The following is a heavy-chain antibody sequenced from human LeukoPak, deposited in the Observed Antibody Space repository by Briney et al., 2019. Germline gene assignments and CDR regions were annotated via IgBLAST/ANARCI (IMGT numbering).Heavy chain of an antibody. Sequence: GGSLRLSCAASGFTFSSYAMSWVRQAPGKGLEWVSAISGSGGSTYYADSVKGRFTISRDNSKNTLYLQMNSLRAEDTAVYYCARDPRGRGEAFDIWGRGTMVTVSS. J-gene: IGHJ3*02. D-gene: IGHD3-10*01. CDR3: ARDPRGRGEAFDI. CDR1: GFTFSSYA. CDR2: ISGSGGST. V-gene: IGHV3-23*01.